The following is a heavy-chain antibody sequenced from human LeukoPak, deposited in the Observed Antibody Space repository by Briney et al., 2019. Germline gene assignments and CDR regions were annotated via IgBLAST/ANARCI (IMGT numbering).Heavy chain of an antibody. D-gene: IGHD5-18*01. V-gene: IGHV3-74*01. Sequence: GGSLRLSCAASGFTFSSYWLHWVRQAPGKGLVWVSRIKGDERSTNYADSVKGRFTISRDNAKNTVYLEMNSLRAEDTAVYYCVRGQLWSYYHDYWGQGTPVTVSS. CDR2: IKGDERST. CDR3: VRGQLWSYYHDY. J-gene: IGHJ4*02. CDR1: GFTFSSYW.